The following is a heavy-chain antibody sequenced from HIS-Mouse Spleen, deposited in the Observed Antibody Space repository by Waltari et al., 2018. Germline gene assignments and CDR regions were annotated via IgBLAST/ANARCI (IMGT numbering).Heavy chain of an antibody. D-gene: IGHD1-26*01. CDR1: GYTFTGYY. J-gene: IGHJ4*02. V-gene: IGHV1-2*02. CDR2: INPNSGGT. CDR3: ARTESGSYYPFDY. Sequence: QVQLVQSGAEVKKPGAAVKVPCKASGYTFTGYYMPWVRQAPGQGLEWRGWINPNSGGTNYAQKFQGRVTMTRDTSISTAYMELSRLRSDDTAVYYCARTESGSYYPFDYWGQGTLVTVSS.